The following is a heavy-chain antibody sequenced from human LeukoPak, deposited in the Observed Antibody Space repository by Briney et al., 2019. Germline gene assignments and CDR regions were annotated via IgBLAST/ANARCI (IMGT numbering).Heavy chain of an antibody. CDR3: ARVFSGNYYSGFDY. CDR1: GFIFTTYS. V-gene: IGHV3-21*01. Sequence: GGSLRLSCAASGFIFTTYSVNRVRQAPGKGLEWVSSISSSSTYISYADSVEGRFTISRDNAKNSLYLQMNSLRAEDTALYYCARVFSGNYYSGFDYWGQGTLVTVSS. CDR2: ISSSSTYI. D-gene: IGHD3-10*01. J-gene: IGHJ4*02.